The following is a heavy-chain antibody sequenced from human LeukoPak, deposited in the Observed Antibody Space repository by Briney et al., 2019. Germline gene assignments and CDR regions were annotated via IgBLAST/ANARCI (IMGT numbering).Heavy chain of an antibody. V-gene: IGHV3-7*01. CDR3: ARDSLLMYYYDSSGFDY. CDR1: GVTFSSYW. J-gene: IGHJ4*02. Sequence: GGSLRLSCAASGVTFSSYWMSWVRQAPGKGLEWVANIKQDGSEKYYVDSVKGRFTISRDNAKNSLYLQMNSLRAEDTAVYYCARDSLLMYYYDSSGFDYWGQGTLVTVSS. CDR2: IKQDGSEK. D-gene: IGHD3-22*01.